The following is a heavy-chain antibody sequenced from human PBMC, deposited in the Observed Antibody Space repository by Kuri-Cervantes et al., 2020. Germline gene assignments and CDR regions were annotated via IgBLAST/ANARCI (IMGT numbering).Heavy chain of an antibody. V-gene: IGHV3-7*01. Sequence: GESLKISCAASGFTFSNYWMSWVRQAPGKGLEWVANINQDGSEKYYVDSVKGRFTISRDNAKNSLYLQMNSLRAEDTAVYYCARYCSAGSCLDYYFYYMDVWGKGTTVTVSS. J-gene: IGHJ6*03. CDR1: GFTFSNYW. CDR2: INQDGSEK. D-gene: IGHD2-15*01. CDR3: ARYCSAGSCLDYYFYYMDV.